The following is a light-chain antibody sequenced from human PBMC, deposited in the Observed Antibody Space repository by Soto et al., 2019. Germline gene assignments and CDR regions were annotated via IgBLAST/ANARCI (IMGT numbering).Light chain of an antibody. CDR2: DAS. V-gene: IGKV3-11*01. J-gene: IGKJ1*01. Sequence: EIVLTQSPATLSLSPGERATLSCRASQSVSSYLAWYQQKPGQAPRLLIYDASNRATGIPARSSGSGSGTDFTLTISSLEPEDFAVYYCQQRSNWPPSWGFGQGTKVEIK. CDR1: QSVSSY. CDR3: QQRSNWPPSWG.